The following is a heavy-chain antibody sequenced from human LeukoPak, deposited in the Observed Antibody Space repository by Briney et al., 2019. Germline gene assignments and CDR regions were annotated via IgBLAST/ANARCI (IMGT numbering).Heavy chain of an antibody. CDR3: ARDVSGSYFDI. J-gene: IGHJ3*02. V-gene: IGHV4-31*03. CDR2: IYYSGST. D-gene: IGHD1-26*01. CDR1: GGSISSGGYY. Sequence: SQTLSLTCTVSGGSISSGGYYWSWIRQHPGKGLEWIGYIYYSGSTYYNPSLKSRVTISVDTSKNQFSLKLSSVTAADTAMYYCARDVSGSYFDIWGQGTMVTVSS.